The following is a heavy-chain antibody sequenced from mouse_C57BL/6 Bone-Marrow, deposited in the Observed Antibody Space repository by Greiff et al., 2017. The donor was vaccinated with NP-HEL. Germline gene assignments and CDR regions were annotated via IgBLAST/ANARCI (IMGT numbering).Heavy chain of an antibody. V-gene: IGHV2-5*01. D-gene: IGHD2-14*01. CDR3: AKKALHRSAMDY. CDR2: IWRGGST. J-gene: IGHJ4*01. Sequence: QVHVKQSGPGLVQPSQSLSITCTVSGFSLTSYGVHWVRQSPGKGLEWLGVIWRGGSTDYNAAFMSRLSITKDNSKSQVFFKMNSLQADDTAIYYCAKKALHRSAMDYWGQGTSVTVSS. CDR1: GFSLTSYG.